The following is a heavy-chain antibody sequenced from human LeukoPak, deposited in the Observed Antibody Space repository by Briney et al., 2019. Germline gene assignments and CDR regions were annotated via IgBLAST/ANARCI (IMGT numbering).Heavy chain of an antibody. Sequence: SETLSLTCAVSGGSISSGGYSWSWIRQPPGKGLEWIGYIYYSGSTYYNPSLKSRVTISVDTSKNQFSLKLNSVTAADTAVYYCARDRWLRLGGFDYWGQGTLVTVSS. CDR1: GGSISSGGYS. CDR3: ARDRWLRLGGFDY. V-gene: IGHV4-30-4*07. J-gene: IGHJ4*02. D-gene: IGHD5-12*01. CDR2: IYYSGST.